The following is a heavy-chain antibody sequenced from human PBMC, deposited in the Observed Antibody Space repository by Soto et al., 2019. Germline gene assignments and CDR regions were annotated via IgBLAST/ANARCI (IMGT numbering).Heavy chain of an antibody. V-gene: IGHV1-46*01. Sequence: QVQLVQSGAEVKKPGASEKVSCKASGYSFSNYYIHWVRQAPGQGLEWMAIINPTDGRTTYAQKFQGRVTVTRDTSTSTVYMDLSSLRSDDTAVYYCARVSGDLRAFVIWGRGTMVTVSS. D-gene: IGHD3-10*01. J-gene: IGHJ3*02. CDR2: INPTDGRT. CDR1: GYSFSNYY. CDR3: ARVSGDLRAFVI.